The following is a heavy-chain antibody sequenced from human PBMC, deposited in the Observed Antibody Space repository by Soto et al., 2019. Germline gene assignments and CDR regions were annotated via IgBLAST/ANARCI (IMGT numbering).Heavy chain of an antibody. CDR3: ARNTFDTTITTPDY. D-gene: IGHD4-4*01. CDR2: IKQDGSEK. V-gene: IGHV3-7*01. Sequence: GGSLRLSCAASGFTFGSYWMSWVRQAPGKGLEWVASIKQDGSEKYYVDSVKGRFTISRDNAKNSLYLQMNSLRAEDTAVYYCARNTFDTTITTPDYWGQGTLVTVSS. J-gene: IGHJ4*02. CDR1: GFTFGSYW.